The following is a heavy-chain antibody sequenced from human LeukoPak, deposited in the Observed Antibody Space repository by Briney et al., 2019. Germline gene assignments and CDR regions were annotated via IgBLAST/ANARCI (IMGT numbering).Heavy chain of an antibody. D-gene: IGHD4-23*01. Sequence: GGSLRLSCAASGFTFSSYAMHWVRQAPGKGLEYVSAISSNGGSTYYANSVKGRFTISRDNSKNTLYLQMGSLRAEDMAVYYCAREGGNSDFDYWGQGTLVTVSS. J-gene: IGHJ4*02. CDR2: ISSNGGST. CDR3: AREGGNSDFDY. V-gene: IGHV3-64*01. CDR1: GFTFSSYA.